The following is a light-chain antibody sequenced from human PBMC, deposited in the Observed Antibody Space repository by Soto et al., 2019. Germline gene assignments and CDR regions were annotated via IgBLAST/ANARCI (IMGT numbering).Light chain of an antibody. CDR2: GAS. J-gene: IGKJ2*01. CDR1: QSVSSCY. Sequence: EIVLTQSPGTLSLSPGERATLSCRASQSVSSCYLAWYQQKPGQAPSLLIYGASSRATGIPDRFSGSGSGTDFTLTISRLEPEDFAVYYCQQYGSSQATFGQGTKLEIK. CDR3: QQYGSSQAT. V-gene: IGKV3-20*01.